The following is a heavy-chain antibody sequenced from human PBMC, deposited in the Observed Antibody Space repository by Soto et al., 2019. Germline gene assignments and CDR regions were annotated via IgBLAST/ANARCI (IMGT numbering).Heavy chain of an antibody. Sequence: DVQLLESGGHLVQPGGSLRLSCAASGFTFSSYAMSWVRQAPGKGLEWVSRVSAGGDMTYYSDSVKGRFTISRDNSNNALFLQMNSLRIEDTALYYCARGDRGGSGSPASYYYSGLDVCGQGATVTVS. CDR2: VSAGGDMT. D-gene: IGHD3-10*01. CDR1: GFTFSSYA. V-gene: IGHV3-23*01. CDR3: ARGDRGGSGSPASYYYSGLDV. J-gene: IGHJ6*02.